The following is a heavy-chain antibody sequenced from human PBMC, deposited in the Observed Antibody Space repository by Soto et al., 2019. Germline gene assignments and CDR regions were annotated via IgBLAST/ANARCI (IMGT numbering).Heavy chain of an antibody. CDR1: GGSITSGNSYS. CDR3: ARVRRDGYNFDY. V-gene: IGHV4-30-2*01. J-gene: IGHJ4*02. D-gene: IGHD5-12*01. Sequence: SETLSLTCAVSGGSITSGNSYSWSWIRQPPGKGLEWIGSISHTGSTSYNPSLKGRVTMSVDTSKNHFSLKLCSVTAADTAVYYCARVRRDGYNFDYWGQGTLVTVSS. CDR2: ISHTGST.